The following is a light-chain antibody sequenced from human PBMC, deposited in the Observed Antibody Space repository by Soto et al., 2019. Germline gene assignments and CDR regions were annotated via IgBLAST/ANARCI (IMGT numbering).Light chain of an antibody. J-gene: IGKJ1*01. CDR3: VEDNSYPLT. V-gene: IGKV1-17*02. CDR1: QGIRND. CDR2: AAS. Sequence: DIQMTQSPSSLSASVGDRVTITCRASQGIRNDLGWYQQKPGKAPKRLIYAASSLQSGVPSRFSGSGSGTEFTLTVSKLPPEDFATQYGVEDNSYPLTFGRGTKVYIK.